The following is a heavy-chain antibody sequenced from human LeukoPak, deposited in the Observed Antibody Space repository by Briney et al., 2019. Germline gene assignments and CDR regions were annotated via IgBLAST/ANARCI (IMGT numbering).Heavy chain of an antibody. V-gene: IGHV1-2*02. CDR3: ARELNYDSSGYYFDY. D-gene: IGHD3-22*01. CDR1: GYTFTVYL. CDR2: INPNSGGT. J-gene: IGHJ4*02. Sequence: ASVKVSCKASGYTFTVYLMHWVRQAPGQGLEWMGWINPNSGGTNYAQTFQGRVTMTRDTSISTAYMELSRLRSDDTAVYYCARELNYDSSGYYFDYWGQGTLVTVSS.